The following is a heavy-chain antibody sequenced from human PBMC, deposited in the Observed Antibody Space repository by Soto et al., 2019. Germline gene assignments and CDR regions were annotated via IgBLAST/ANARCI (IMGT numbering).Heavy chain of an antibody. CDR1: GFTFSDYY. J-gene: IGHJ5*02. CDR3: ARDLPGYCSSTSCHGYNWFDP. Sequence: GGSLRLSCAASGFTFSDYYMSWIRQAPGKGLEWVSYISSSSSYTNYADSVKGRFTISRDNAKNSLYLQMNSLRAEDTAVYYCARDLPGYCSSTSCHGYNWFDPWGQGTLVTVSS. V-gene: IGHV3-11*06. D-gene: IGHD2-2*01. CDR2: ISSSSSYT.